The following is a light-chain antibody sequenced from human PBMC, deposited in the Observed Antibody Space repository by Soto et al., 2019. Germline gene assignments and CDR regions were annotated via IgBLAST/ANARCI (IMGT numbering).Light chain of an antibody. V-gene: IGLV2-14*03. CDR1: SSDIGGHNY. Sequence: QSALTQPASVSGSPGQSITIPCTGTSSDIGGHNYVSWYQQHPGKAPKLMFYDVSNRPSGVSNRFSGSKSGNTASLTISGLQAEDEADYYCSSYTSSSTLEVFGTGTKLTVL. CDR3: SSYTSSSTLEV. J-gene: IGLJ1*01. CDR2: DVS.